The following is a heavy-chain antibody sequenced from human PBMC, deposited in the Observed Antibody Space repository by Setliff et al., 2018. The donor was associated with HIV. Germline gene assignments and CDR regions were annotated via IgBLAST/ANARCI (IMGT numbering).Heavy chain of an antibody. CDR1: GGSISSGDYY. CDR3: ERVVKGYNWNYFDY. V-gene: IGHV4-31*03. D-gene: IGHD1-20*01. CDR2: VYNSGNT. J-gene: IGHJ4*02. Sequence: SETLSLTCTVSGGSISSGDYYWNWIRQHPGKGLEWIGYVYNSGNTYYNSSLKSRVTISLDTSKNQFSLRVRSVTAADTAVYYCERVVKGYNWNYFDYWGQGTLVTVSS.